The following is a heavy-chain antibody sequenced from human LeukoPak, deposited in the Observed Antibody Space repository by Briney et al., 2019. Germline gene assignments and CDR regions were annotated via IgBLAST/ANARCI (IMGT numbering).Heavy chain of an antibody. V-gene: IGHV4-34*01. CDR2: INHSGST. CDR3: ARSAFCYYGSGSYRLTSINY. D-gene: IGHD3-10*01. J-gene: IGHJ4*02. CDR1: GGSFSVYY. Sequence: SETLSLTCAVYGGSFSVYYWSWIRQPPGKGLEWIGEINHSGSTNYNPSLKSRVTISVDTSKNQFSLKLRSVTAADTAVYYCARSAFCYYGSGSYRLTSINYWGEGTLVTVSS.